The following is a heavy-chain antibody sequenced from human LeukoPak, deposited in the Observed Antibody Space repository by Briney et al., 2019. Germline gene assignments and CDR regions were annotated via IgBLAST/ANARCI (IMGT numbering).Heavy chain of an antibody. CDR3: ARGGGGGGVITFYYMDV. CDR1: GFTFRSYG. CDR2: ISGSGGDT. V-gene: IGHV3-23*01. J-gene: IGHJ6*03. Sequence: PGGSLRLSCAASGFTFRSYGMSWVRQAPGKGLEWVSAISGSGGDTYYADSVKGRFTTSRDNSKNTLYLQMNSLRAEDTAVYYCARGGGGGGVITFYYMDVWGKGTTVTISS. D-gene: IGHD3-16*01.